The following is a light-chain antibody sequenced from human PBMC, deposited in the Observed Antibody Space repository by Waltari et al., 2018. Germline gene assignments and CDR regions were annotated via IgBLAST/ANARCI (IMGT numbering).Light chain of an antibody. CDR2: WAS. Sequence: DIVMTQSPDSLAVSLGERATINCKSSQSVFYSSNNKNYLAWYRQKQGQPPKLLIYWASTRASGVPDRFSGRGSGTDFTLTIGRLQAEDVAVYYSQQSYDAPRTFGPGTKVEIK. CDR1: QSVFYSSNNKNY. J-gene: IGKJ1*01. CDR3: QQSYDAPRT. V-gene: IGKV4-1*01.